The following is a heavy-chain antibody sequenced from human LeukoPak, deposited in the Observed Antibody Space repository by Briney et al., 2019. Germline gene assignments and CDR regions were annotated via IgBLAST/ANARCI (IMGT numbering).Heavy chain of an antibody. J-gene: IGHJ6*03. CDR2: INESGST. Sequence: SETLSLTCAVYGGSFSDYYWTWIRQPPGGGLEWMGEINESGSTNNNPSLESRVTISVDTSKNQFSLTLTSVTAADTAVYYCARERGFNDYGDYDYYYYYMDVWGKGTTVTVSS. V-gene: IGHV4-34*01. CDR1: GGSFSDYY. CDR3: ARERGFNDYGDYDYYYYYMDV. D-gene: IGHD4-17*01.